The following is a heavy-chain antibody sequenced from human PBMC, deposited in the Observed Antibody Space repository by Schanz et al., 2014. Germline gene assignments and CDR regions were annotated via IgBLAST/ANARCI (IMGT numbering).Heavy chain of an antibody. D-gene: IGHD3-3*01. Sequence: EVQLVESGGGLVQPGGSLRLSCAASGFTFSTHAMSWVRQAPGKGLEWVSYVSRSTPDIYYADSVKGRFTISRDNAKNSVFLQMNSLRAEDTAVYYCVRDSFFAFDYWGQGTLVTVSS. CDR2: VSRSTPDI. CDR1: GFTFSTHA. V-gene: IGHV3-48*01. J-gene: IGHJ4*02. CDR3: VRDSFFAFDY.